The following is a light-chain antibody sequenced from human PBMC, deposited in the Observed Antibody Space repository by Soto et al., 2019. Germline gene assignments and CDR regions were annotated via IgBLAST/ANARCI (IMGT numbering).Light chain of an antibody. CDR3: QVWDSSSDHLVV. CDR2: YDS. Sequence: SYELTQPPSVSVAPGKTARITCGENNIGSKSVHWYQQKPGQAPVLVIYYDSDRPSGIPERFSGSNSGNTATLTISRVEAGDEADYYCQVWDSSSDHLVVFGGGTKLTVL. CDR1: NIGSKS. J-gene: IGLJ2*01. V-gene: IGLV3-21*04.